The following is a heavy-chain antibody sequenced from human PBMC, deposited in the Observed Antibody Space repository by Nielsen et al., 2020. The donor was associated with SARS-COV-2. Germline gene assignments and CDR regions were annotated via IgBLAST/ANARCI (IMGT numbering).Heavy chain of an antibody. Sequence: ASVKVSCKASGYTFTSYGISWVRQAPGQGLEWMGIINPSGGSTSYAQKFQGRVTMTRDTSTSTVYMELSSLRSEDTAVYYCARGLERLHRDYWGQGTLVTVSS. CDR2: INPSGGST. J-gene: IGHJ4*02. CDR3: ARGLERLHRDY. D-gene: IGHD1-1*01. CDR1: GYTFTSYG. V-gene: IGHV1-46*01.